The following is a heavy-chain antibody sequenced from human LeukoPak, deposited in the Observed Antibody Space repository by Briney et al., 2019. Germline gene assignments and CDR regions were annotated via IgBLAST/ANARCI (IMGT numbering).Heavy chain of an antibody. V-gene: IGHV1-2*02. CDR3: ARDTRWLRLEGFDY. CDR1: GYTFTGYY. D-gene: IGHD5-12*01. Sequence: ASVKVSCKASGYTFTGYYIHWVRQAPGQGLEWMGWINPNSGVTNYAQKFQGRVTVTRDTSINVAYIELSSLRSDDTAMYYCARDTRWLRLEGFDYWGQGTLLTVSS. CDR2: INPNSGVT. J-gene: IGHJ4*02.